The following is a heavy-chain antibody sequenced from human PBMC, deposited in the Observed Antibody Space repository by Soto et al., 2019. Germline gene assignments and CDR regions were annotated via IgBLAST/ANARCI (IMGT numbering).Heavy chain of an antibody. CDR1: GFTFSSYS. V-gene: IGHV3-48*02. J-gene: IGHJ4*02. D-gene: IGHD3-10*01. CDR3: ARGGAPWLWFGEYFDY. Sequence: GGSLRLSCAASGFTFSSYSMNWDRQAPGKGLEWVSYISSSSSTIYYADSVKGRFTISRDNAKNSLYLQMNSLRDEDTAVYYCARGGAPWLWFGEYFDYWGQGTLVTVSS. CDR2: ISSSSSTI.